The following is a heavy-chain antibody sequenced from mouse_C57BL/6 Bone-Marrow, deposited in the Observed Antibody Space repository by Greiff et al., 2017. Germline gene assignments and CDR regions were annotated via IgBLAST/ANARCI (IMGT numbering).Heavy chain of an antibody. J-gene: IGHJ2*01. Sequence: QVQLQQSGAELVRPGASVKLSCKASGYTFTDYYINWVKQRPGQGLEWIARLYPGSGNTYYNENFKGQATLTAAKSSSTAYMQLSSLTYEDSAVCFCARGGVITTVVARYFDYWGQGTTLTVSS. V-gene: IGHV1-76*01. D-gene: IGHD1-1*01. CDR1: GYTFTDYY. CDR2: LYPGSGNT. CDR3: ARGGVITTVVARYFDY.